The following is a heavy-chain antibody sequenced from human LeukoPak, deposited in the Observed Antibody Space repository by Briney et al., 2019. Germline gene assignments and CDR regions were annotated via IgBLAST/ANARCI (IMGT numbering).Heavy chain of an antibody. J-gene: IGHJ4*02. CDR3: ASVVRGAFY. Sequence: SETLSRTCAVYGGSFSGYYWSWIRQPPGKGLEWIGEINHSGSTNYNPSLKSRATISVDTSKNQFSLKLSSVTAADTAVYYCASVVRGAFYWGQGTLVTVSS. CDR1: GGSFSGYY. D-gene: IGHD3-10*01. V-gene: IGHV4-34*01. CDR2: INHSGST.